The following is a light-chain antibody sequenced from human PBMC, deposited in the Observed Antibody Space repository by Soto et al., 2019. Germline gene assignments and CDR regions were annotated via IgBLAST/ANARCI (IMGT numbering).Light chain of an antibody. CDR3: QQRSNWPLIT. V-gene: IGKV3-11*01. J-gene: IGKJ5*01. Sequence: EIVLTQSPATLSLSPGERATLSCRASQSISNYLAWYQQKPGQAPRLLIYDASTRATGVPARFTGSGSGTDFTLTISSLDPEDFAFYYCQQRSNWPLITFCQGTRLEIK. CDR2: DAS. CDR1: QSISNY.